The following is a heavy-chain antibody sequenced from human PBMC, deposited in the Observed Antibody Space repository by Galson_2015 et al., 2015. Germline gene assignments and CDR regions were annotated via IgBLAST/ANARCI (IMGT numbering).Heavy chain of an antibody. CDR2: ISWNSGSV. D-gene: IGHD3-16*01. J-gene: IGHJ5*02. V-gene: IGHV3-9*01. CDR1: GFSFDDYG. CDR3: AKGGTPTP. Sequence: SLRLSCAVSGFSFDDYGMSWVRQAPGKGLAWVSGISWNSGSVGYADSVKGRFTISRDNAKKSLYLQMNSLRGEDTALYYCAKGGTPTPWGQGTLVTVSS.